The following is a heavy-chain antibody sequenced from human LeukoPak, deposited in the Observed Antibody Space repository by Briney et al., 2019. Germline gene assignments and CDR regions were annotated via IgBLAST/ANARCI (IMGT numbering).Heavy chain of an antibody. CDR2: ISGSGGST. J-gene: IGHJ4*02. CDR3: AKDLAPTGYCSSTSCYDVLDY. D-gene: IGHD2-2*01. V-gene: IGHV3-23*01. CDR1: GFTFSSYA. Sequence: GGSLRLSCAASGFTFSSYAMSWVRQAPGKGLEWVSAISGSGGSTYYADSVKGRFTISRDNSKNTLYLQMNSLTAEDTAVYYCAKDLAPTGYCSSTSCYDVLDYWGQGTLVTVSS.